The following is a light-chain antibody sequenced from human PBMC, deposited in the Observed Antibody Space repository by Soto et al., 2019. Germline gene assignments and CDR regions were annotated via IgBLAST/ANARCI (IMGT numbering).Light chain of an antibody. Sequence: QSVLTQPPSASGTPEQTVTISSSGSSSNIGTNYVSWYQQLPGTAPKLLIYGNNQRPSGVPDRFSGSRSGTSASLAISGLRSEDEADYYCAAWDDSLSGVVFGGGTKLTVL. CDR1: SSNIGTNY. V-gene: IGLV1-47*01. J-gene: IGLJ3*02. CDR3: AAWDDSLSGVV. CDR2: GNN.